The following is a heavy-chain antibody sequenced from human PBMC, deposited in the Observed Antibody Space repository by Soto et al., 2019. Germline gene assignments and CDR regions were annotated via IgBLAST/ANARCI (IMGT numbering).Heavy chain of an antibody. Sequence: ASVKISSKASGYTFTSSGISWVRQAPGQGLEWMGWISAYNGNTNYAQKLQGRVTMTTDTSTSTAYMGLRSLRSDDTAVYHCAREGIFGVVIYYYYGMDVWVQGTTVTVSS. CDR3: AREGIFGVVIYYYYGMDV. CDR2: ISAYNGNT. D-gene: IGHD3-3*01. CDR1: GYTFTSSG. V-gene: IGHV1-18*01. J-gene: IGHJ6*02.